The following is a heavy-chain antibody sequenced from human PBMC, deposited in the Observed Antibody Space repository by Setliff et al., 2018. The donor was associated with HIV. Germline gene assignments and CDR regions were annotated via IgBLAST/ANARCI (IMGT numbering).Heavy chain of an antibody. CDR2: IIPIFATA. CDR3: ARDRRRMSDDSTLLYMDV. J-gene: IGHJ6*03. CDR1: GYSFSSYA. D-gene: IGHD1-26*01. V-gene: IGHV1-69*13. Sequence: SVKVSCKASGYSFSSYAISWVRQAPGQGLEWMGGIIPIFATAKYAQKFQGRITITADESTTTAYMELSSLRYEDTAVYYCARDRRRMSDDSTLLYMDVWGKGTKVTV.